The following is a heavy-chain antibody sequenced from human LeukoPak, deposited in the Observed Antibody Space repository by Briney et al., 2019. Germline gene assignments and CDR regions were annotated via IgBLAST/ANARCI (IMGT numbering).Heavy chain of an antibody. CDR2: IYYSGST. D-gene: IGHD6-13*01. J-gene: IGHJ3*02. CDR3: ARPLSGSSSWHGDAFDI. Sequence: PSETLSLTCTVSGGSISSSTYYWGWIRQPPGKGLEWLASIYYSGSTYYNASLKSRVTISADTSKNQFSLKLSSVTAADTAVYYCARPLSGSSSWHGDAFDIWGQGTMVTVSS. CDR1: GGSISSSTYY. V-gene: IGHV4-39*01.